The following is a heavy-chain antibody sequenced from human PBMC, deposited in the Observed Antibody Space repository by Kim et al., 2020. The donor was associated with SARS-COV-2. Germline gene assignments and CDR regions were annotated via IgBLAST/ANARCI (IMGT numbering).Heavy chain of an antibody. Sequence: ASVKVSCKASGYTFTSYGISWVRQAPGQGLEWMGWISAYNGNTNYAQKLQGRVTMTTDTSTSTAYMELRSLRSDDTAVYYCARVVGAPPSGWNDGVCLDYWGQGTLVTVSS. CDR1: GYTFTSYG. V-gene: IGHV1-18*01. J-gene: IGHJ4*02. CDR3: ARVVGAPPSGWNDGVCLDY. D-gene: IGHD1-1*01. CDR2: ISAYNGNT.